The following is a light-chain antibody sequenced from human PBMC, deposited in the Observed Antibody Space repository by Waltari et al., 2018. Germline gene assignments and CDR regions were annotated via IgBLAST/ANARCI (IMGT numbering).Light chain of an antibody. J-gene: IGLJ2*01. CDR3: QSADSSISYVV. V-gene: IGLV3-25*03. CDR1: ALPRQY. CDR2: QES. Sequence: SYELTQPPSVSVSPGQTARLTCSGDALPRQYTYWYQQKAGQAPVLVKSQESERPSGIPERFSGSSSGTTVTLTISGVQAEDEADYYCQSADSSISYVVFGGGTKLTVL.